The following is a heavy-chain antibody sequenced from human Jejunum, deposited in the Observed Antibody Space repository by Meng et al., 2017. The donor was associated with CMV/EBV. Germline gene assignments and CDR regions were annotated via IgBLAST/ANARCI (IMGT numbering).Heavy chain of an antibody. J-gene: IGHJ5*02. CDR2: ISGSGSNT. CDR3: ARRGRVEASTDWFDP. Sequence: EAQLLESGGDWVQPGGSLRFSCAVSGFTFSTYGMSWVRQAPGKGLEWVSSISGSGSNTYYADSVKGRFTISRDNSKNTLYMEMNNLRDEDTAVYYCARRGRVEASTDWFDPWGQGTLFTVSS. V-gene: IGHV3-23*01. CDR1: GFTFSTYG. D-gene: IGHD4-17*01.